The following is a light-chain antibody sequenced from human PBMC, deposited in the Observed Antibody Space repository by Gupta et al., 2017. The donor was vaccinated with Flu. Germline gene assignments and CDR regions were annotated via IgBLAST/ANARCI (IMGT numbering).Light chain of an antibody. CDR2: RNN. J-gene: IGLJ3*02. V-gene: IGLV10-54*04. CDR1: SNNVGNQG. CDR3: QAWDSSLNESV. Sequence: QAGLTQPPSVSKGLRQTATLTCTGNSNNVGNQGAAWLQQHQGHPPKVLSDRNNNRPSGISERFSASRSGNTASLTITGLQPEDEADYYCQAWDSSLNESVFGAGTKVTVL.